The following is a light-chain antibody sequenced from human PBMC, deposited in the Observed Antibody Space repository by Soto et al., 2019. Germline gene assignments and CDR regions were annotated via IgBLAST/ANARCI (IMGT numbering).Light chain of an antibody. CDR1: QCVSSSY. Sequence: EIVLTQSPGTLSLSPGERATISCRASQCVSSSYLASYQQKPGQAPRLLIYGASSRATGIPDRLSGSGSGTDFTLTISRLEPEDFAVYYCQQYGSSPFTFGPGTKVDIK. CDR2: GAS. V-gene: IGKV3-20*01. J-gene: IGKJ3*01. CDR3: QQYGSSPFT.